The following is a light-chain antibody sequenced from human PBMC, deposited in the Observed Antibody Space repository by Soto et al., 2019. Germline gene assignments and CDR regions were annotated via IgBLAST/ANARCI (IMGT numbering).Light chain of an antibody. V-gene: IGLV2-14*01. CDR3: SSYTSSSTLVV. Sequence: SVLTQPASVSGSPGQSITLSCTGTSSDVGGYNYVSWYQQHPGKAPKLMIYDVSNRPSGVSNRFSGSKSGNTASLTISGLQAEDEADYYCSSYTSSSTLVVLGGGTKLTVL. CDR1: SSDVGGYNY. J-gene: IGLJ2*01. CDR2: DVS.